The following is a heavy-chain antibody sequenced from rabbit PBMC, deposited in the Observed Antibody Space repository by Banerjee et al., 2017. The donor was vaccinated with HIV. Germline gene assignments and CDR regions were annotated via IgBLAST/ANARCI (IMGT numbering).Heavy chain of an antibody. J-gene: IGHJ4*01. CDR2: INTGSGSA. CDR1: GFSLSNTYV. Sequence: QSLEESGGDLVKPGASLTLTCTASGFSLSNTYVMCWVRQAPGKGLEWIGCINTGSGSAYYASWAKGRFTISKTSSTTVTLQMTSLTAADTATYFCARWSTGLYYFNLWGPGTLVTVS. CDR3: ARWSTGLYYFNL. V-gene: IGHV1S40*01. D-gene: IGHD7-1*01.